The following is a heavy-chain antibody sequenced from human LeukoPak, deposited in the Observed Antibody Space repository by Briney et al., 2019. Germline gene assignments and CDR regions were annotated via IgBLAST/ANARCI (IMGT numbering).Heavy chain of an antibody. V-gene: IGHV3-23*01. CDR1: GFTFNNYA. D-gene: IGHD3-22*01. CDR2: ISGSGGST. J-gene: IGHJ4*02. CDR3: ANTGHESSGYYTDY. Sequence: PGGSRRLSCAASGFTFNNYAMSWVRQAPGKGLEWVSGISGSGGSTYYADSVKGRFTMSRDNSKNTLYLQMNSLRAEDTAVYYCANTGHESSGYYTDYWGQGTLVTVSS.